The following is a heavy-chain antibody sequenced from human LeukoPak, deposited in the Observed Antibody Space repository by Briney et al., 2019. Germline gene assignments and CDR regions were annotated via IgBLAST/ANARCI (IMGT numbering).Heavy chain of an antibody. V-gene: IGHV4-34*01. CDR1: GGSFSGYY. Sequence: SETLSLTCAVYGGSFSGYYWSWIRQPPGKELEWIGEINHSGSTNYNPSLKSRVTISVDTSKNQFSLKLSSVTAADTAVYYCARGNVIAVAGTGGLWFDPWGQGTLVTVSS. D-gene: IGHD6-19*01. J-gene: IGHJ5*02. CDR3: ARGNVIAVAGTGGLWFDP. CDR2: INHSGST.